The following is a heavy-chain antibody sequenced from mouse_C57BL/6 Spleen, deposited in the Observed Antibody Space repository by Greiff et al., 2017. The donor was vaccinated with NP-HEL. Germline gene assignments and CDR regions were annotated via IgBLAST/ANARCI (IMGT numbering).Heavy chain of an antibody. CDR3: ARLDDYDPYYAMDY. D-gene: IGHD2-4*01. Sequence: EVQLVESGGDLVKPGGSLKLSCAASGFTFSSYGMSWVRQTPDKRLEWVATISSGGSYTYYPDSVKGRFTISRDNAKNTLYLQMSSLKSEDTAMYYCARLDDYDPYYAMDYWGQGTSVTVSS. V-gene: IGHV5-6*01. CDR2: ISSGGSYT. CDR1: GFTFSSYG. J-gene: IGHJ4*01.